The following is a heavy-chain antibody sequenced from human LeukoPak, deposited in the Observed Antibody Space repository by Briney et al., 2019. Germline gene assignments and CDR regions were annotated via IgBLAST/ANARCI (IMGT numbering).Heavy chain of an antibody. J-gene: IGHJ4*02. Sequence: GRSLTLSCPLSALTLGIHRMNCVRPPARKVLEWVASIRRSRSYKYYADSVKGRFTISRDNAKNSLYLQRISLKAEDTAVYYCARYPYGDYPPLVFDYWGQGALVTVSS. V-gene: IGHV3-21*01. CDR2: IRRSRSYK. CDR3: ARYPYGDYPPLVFDY. D-gene: IGHD4-17*01. CDR1: ALTLGIHR.